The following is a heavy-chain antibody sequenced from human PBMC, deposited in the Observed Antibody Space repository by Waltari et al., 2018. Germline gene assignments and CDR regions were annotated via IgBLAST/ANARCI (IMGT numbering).Heavy chain of an antibody. CDR1: GFTFSSYA. D-gene: IGHD3-3*01. CDR2: ISGSGGST. CDR3: AKDSSLRVGWSINFDY. Sequence: EVQLLESGGGLVQPGGSLRLSCAASGFTFSSYAMSWVRQAPGKGLEWVSAISGSGGSTDSADSVKGRFTISRDNSKNTLYLQMNSLRAEDTAVYYCAKDSSLRVGWSINFDYWGQGTLVTVSS. J-gene: IGHJ4*02. V-gene: IGHV3-23*01.